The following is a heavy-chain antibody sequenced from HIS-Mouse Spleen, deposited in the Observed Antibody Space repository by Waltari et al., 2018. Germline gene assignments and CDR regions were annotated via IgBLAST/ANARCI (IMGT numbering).Heavy chain of an antibody. D-gene: IGHD2-2*01. CDR2: IHNSGST. CDR1: GGSIRSSSYY. J-gene: IGHJ4*02. V-gene: IGHV4-39*01. CDR3: ARQTARYCSSTSCPDRRQDY. Sequence: QLQLQESGPGLVKPSETLSLTCTVSGGSIRSSSYYWGWIRQPPGKGLEWIGSIHNSGSTYYNPSLRSRVTISVDTSKNQFSLKLSSVTAADTAVYYCARQTARYCSSTSCPDRRQDYWGQGTLVTVSS.